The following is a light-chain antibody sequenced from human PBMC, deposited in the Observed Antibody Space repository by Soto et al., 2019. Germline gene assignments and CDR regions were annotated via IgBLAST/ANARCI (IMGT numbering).Light chain of an antibody. V-gene: IGKV3-20*01. CDR3: QQYGGSPPYT. Sequence: VLTQSPGTLSLSPGERATISCRASQSINSSYLARYQHKPGQAPRLLCYGEFSRATGIPHRFSGSASVTDFTLTITRLEPEDCGVYYCQQYGGSPPYTFGHGTMLEIK. J-gene: IGKJ2*01. CDR2: GEF. CDR1: QSINSSY.